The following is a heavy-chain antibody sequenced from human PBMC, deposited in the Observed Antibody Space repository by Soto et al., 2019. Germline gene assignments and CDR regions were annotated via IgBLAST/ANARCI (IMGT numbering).Heavy chain of an antibody. V-gene: IGHV4-59*01. Sequence: SETLSLTCTVSGGSISSYYWSWIRQPPGKGLEWIGYIYYSGSTNYNPSLKSRVTISVDTSKNQFSLKLSSVTAADTAVYYCARVVGFGGWSFDPWGQGTLVTVS. CDR3: ARVVGFGGWSFDP. J-gene: IGHJ5*02. CDR1: GGSISSYY. CDR2: IYYSGST. D-gene: IGHD3-10*01.